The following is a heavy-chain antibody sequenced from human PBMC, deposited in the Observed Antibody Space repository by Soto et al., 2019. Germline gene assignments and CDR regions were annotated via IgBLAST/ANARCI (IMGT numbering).Heavy chain of an antibody. V-gene: IGHV3-30*18. D-gene: IGHD6-25*01. Sequence: QVQLVESGGGVVQPGRSLRLSCAASGFTFSSYGMHWVRQAPGKGLEWVAVISYDGSNKYYADSVKGRFTISRDNSKNTLYLQINSLRAEDTAVYYCAKARLLAPSVYYYYGMDVWGQGTTVTVSS. J-gene: IGHJ6*02. CDR1: GFTFSSYG. CDR3: AKARLLAPSVYYYYGMDV. CDR2: ISYDGSNK.